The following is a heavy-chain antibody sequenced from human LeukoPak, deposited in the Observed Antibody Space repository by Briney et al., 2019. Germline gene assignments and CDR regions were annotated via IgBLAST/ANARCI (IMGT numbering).Heavy chain of an antibody. CDR2: IKQDGSEK. CDR3: ARGGDGDHYANPAY. D-gene: IGHD2-21*01. J-gene: IGHJ4*02. V-gene: IGHV3-7*04. Sequence: PGGSLRLSCAASGFTFSSYWMSWVRQAPGKGLEWVANIKQDGSEKYYVDSVKGRFTISRDNAKNSLYLQMNSLRAEDTAVYYCARGGDGDHYANPAYWGQGTLVTVSS. CDR1: GFTFSSYW.